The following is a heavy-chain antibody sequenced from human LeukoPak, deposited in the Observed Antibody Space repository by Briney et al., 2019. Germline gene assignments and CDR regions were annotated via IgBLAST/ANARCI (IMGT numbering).Heavy chain of an antibody. CDR2: INMDGSRT. CDR3: AKDYYGMDV. V-gene: IGHV3-74*01. CDR1: GFTFSNYW. Sequence: PGGSLRLSCAASGFTFSNYWMHWVRQAPGKGLVWVSRINMDGSRTNYADSVKGRFTVSRDNAKNTLYLQMDSLRAEDTAVYYCAKDYYGMDVWGQGTTVTVSS. J-gene: IGHJ6*02.